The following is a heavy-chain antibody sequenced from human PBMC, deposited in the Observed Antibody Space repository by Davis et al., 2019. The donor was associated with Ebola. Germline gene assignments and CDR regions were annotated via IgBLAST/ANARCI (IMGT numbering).Heavy chain of an antibody. V-gene: IGHV1-2*04. CDR1: GYTFTGYY. CDR3: ARVGTTVTTYDY. D-gene: IGHD4-17*01. Sequence: ASVKVSCKASGYTFTGYYMHWVRQAPGQGLEWLGWINPNSGGTNYAQKFQGWVTMTRDTSISTAYMELSRLRSDDTAVYYCARVGTTVTTYDYWGQGTLVTVSS. J-gene: IGHJ4*02. CDR2: INPNSGGT.